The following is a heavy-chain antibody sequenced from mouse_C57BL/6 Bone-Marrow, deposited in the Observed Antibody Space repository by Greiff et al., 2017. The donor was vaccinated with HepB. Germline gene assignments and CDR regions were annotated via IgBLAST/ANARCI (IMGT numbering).Heavy chain of an antibody. CDR3: ARHTTSSYWYFDV. V-gene: IGHV5-6*02. J-gene: IGHJ1*03. CDR1: GFTFSSYG. CDR2: ISSGGSYT. Sequence: DVMLVESGGDLVKPGGSLKLSCAASGFTFSSYGMSWVRQTPDKRLEWVATISSGGSYTYYPDSVKGRFTISRDNAKNTLYLQMSSLKSEDTAMYYCARHTTSSYWYFDVWGTGTTVTVSS. D-gene: IGHD1-1*01.